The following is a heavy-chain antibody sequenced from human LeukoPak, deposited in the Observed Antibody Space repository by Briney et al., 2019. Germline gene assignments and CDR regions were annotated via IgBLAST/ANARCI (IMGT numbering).Heavy chain of an antibody. D-gene: IGHD3-9*01. CDR3: ARGILRYSPYYYYYMDV. J-gene: IGHJ6*03. CDR2: MNPNSGNT. CDR1: GYTFTSYD. Sequence: GASVKVSCKASGYTFTSYDINWVRQATGQGLEWMGWMNPNSGNTGYAQKFQGRVTMTRNTSISTAYMELSSLRSEDTAVYYCARGILRYSPYYYYYMDVWGKGTTVTISS. V-gene: IGHV1-8*01.